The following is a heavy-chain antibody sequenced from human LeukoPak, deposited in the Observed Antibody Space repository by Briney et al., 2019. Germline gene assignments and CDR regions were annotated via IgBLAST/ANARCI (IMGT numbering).Heavy chain of an antibody. V-gene: IGHV3-74*01. Sequence: GGSLRLSCSASGFIFSNFVMHWVRQAPGKGLVWVARIPSDDNPTNYADSVQGQFTISRDNAKNTLYLHMNDLRVEDTAVYFCARDHYFKIDYWGQGTPVTVSS. D-gene: IGHD3-10*01. J-gene: IGHJ4*02. CDR1: GFIFSNFV. CDR2: IPSDDNPT. CDR3: ARDHYFKIDY.